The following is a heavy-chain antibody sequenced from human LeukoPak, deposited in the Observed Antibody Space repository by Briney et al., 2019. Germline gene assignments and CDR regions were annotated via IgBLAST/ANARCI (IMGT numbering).Heavy chain of an antibody. CDR3: AKVGIAAAGMYGMDV. J-gene: IGHJ6*02. D-gene: IGHD6-13*01. CDR1: GSPFDDYA. Sequence: GGSLRFSGAALGSPFDDYAMHWVRQAPGKGLGGVPVISWNSGSIGYADSVKGRFTISRDNAKNSLYLQMNSLRAEDTALYYYAKVGIAAAGMYGMDVWGQGTTVTVSS. CDR2: ISWNSGSI. V-gene: IGHV3-9*01.